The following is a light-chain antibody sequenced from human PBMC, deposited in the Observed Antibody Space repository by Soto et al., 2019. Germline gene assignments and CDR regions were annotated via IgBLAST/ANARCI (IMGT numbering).Light chain of an antibody. Sequence: IPLTQSPSFLSASVEDRVTITCRASQGISSYLAWYQQKPGKAPKLLIYAASTLQSGVPSRFSGSGSGTEFTLSISILQPDDFANDSGKQLNNYPPTYGQRTLLEIK. J-gene: IGKJ5*01. V-gene: IGKV1-9*01. CDR3: KQLNNYPPT. CDR2: AAS. CDR1: QGISSY.